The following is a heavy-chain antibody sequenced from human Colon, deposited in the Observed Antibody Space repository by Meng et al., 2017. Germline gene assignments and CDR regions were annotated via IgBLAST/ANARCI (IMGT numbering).Heavy chain of an antibody. J-gene: IGHJ4*02. CDR1: GYPFSHYA. CDR2: INPGNGDT. D-gene: IGHD4-23*01. V-gene: IGHV1-3*01. CDR3: AKDQDFGGTPDS. Sequence: QLVQSWAEVKEPGASVKVSCKASGYPFSHYALHWVRQAPGQRLEWMGWINPGNGDTKSSHKFRGRLTITRDTSASTAYMELSSLRSEDTAVYYCAKDQDFGGTPDSWGQGTLVTVSS.